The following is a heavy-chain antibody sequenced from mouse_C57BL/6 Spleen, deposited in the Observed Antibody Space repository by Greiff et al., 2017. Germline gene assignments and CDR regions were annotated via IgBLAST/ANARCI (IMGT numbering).Heavy chain of an antibody. Sequence: QVQLQQPGAELVRPGSSVKLSCKASGYTFTSYWMHWVKQRPIQGLEWIGNIDPSDSETHYNQKFKDKATLTVDKSSSTAYMQLSSLTSEDSAVYDCALITTVVAPLAYWGQGTLVTVSA. J-gene: IGHJ3*01. V-gene: IGHV1-52*01. D-gene: IGHD1-1*01. CDR2: IDPSDSET. CDR1: GYTFTSYW. CDR3: ALITTVVAPLAY.